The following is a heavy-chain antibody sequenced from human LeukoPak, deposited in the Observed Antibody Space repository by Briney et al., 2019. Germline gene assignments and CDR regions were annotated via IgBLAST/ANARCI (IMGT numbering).Heavy chain of an antibody. V-gene: IGHV4-59*08. J-gene: IGHJ4*02. CDR3: ATLSGGPTSFDY. Sequence: SETLSLTCTVSGGSISSYYWNWIRQPPGKGLEWIGYIYYSGSTNYSPSLKSRVTISVDTSKNQFSLKLSTVTAADTAVYYCATLSGGPTSFDYWGQGTLVTVSS. CDR1: GGSISSYY. D-gene: IGHD1-26*01. CDR2: IYYSGST.